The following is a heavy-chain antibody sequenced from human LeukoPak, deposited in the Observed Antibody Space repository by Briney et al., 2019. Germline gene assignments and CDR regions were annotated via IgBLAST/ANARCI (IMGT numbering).Heavy chain of an antibody. CDR3: ARDSNPNDGQVFYDAFDI. D-gene: IGHD5/OR15-5a*01. J-gene: IGHJ3*02. Sequence: PGGSLRLSCAASGFTFRTYWMSWVRQAPGKGLEWVANIKQDGNEKYYVDSVKGRFTISRDNAKNSLDLQMNSLRAEDTAVYFCARDSNPNDGQVFYDAFDIWGQGTMVTVSS. CDR2: IKQDGNEK. V-gene: IGHV3-7*01. CDR1: GFTFRTYW.